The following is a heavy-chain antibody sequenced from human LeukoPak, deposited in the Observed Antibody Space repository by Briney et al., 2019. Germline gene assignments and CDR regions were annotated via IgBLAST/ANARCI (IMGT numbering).Heavy chain of an antibody. CDR2: VSSSSSNI. CDR3: ARGGLYGDYIPGDY. J-gene: IGHJ4*02. Sequence: GGSLRLSCAASGFTFSTYSMNWVRQAPGKGLEWVSYVSSSSSNIFYADSVKGRFTISRDDAQNSLYLQMNSLRAEDTAVYYCARGGLYGDYIPGDYWGQGTLVTVSS. V-gene: IGHV3-48*01. D-gene: IGHD4-17*01. CDR1: GFTFSTYS.